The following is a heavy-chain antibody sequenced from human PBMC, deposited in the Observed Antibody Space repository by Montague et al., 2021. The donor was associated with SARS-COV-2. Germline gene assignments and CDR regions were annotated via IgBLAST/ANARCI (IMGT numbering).Heavy chain of an antibody. Sequence: SLRLSCEASGFTFSSHAMSWFRQAPGRGLEWVSGIGDSGDSTYYADSVKGRFTISRDNSNNMLYLQMISLRVEDTAAYYCARHFQSGSYGAYYYYGMDVWGQGTTVTVSS. CDR1: GFTFSSHA. CDR3: ARHFQSGSYGAYYYYGMDV. D-gene: IGHD1-26*01. J-gene: IGHJ6*02. CDR2: IGDSGDST. V-gene: IGHV3-23*01.